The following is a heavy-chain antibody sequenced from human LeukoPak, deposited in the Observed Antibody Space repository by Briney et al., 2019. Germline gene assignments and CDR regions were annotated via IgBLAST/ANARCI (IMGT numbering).Heavy chain of an antibody. V-gene: IGHV3-23*01. CDR3: IVFGDSNH. J-gene: IGHJ5*02. Sequence: GGSLRLSCAASGLSFNTYAMSWVRQAPGKGLEWVSALSGSGVGTYYADSVKGRFTISRDTSKNTLYLQINSLRVEDTAVYYCIVFGDSNHWGQGTLVTVSS. CDR1: GLSFNTYA. D-gene: IGHD4-17*01. CDR2: LSGSGVGT.